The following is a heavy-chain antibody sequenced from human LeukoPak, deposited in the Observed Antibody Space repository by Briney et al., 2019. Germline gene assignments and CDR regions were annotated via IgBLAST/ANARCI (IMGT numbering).Heavy chain of an antibody. CDR1: GGTFSSYA. CDR2: IIPIFGTT. J-gene: IGHJ5*02. D-gene: IGHD5-12*01. CDR3: ARAPSEWLRVDNWFDP. V-gene: IGHV1-69*01. Sequence: SVRVSCKASGGTFSSYAISWVRQAPGQGLEWMGGIIPIFGTTNYAQKFQGRVTITADESTSTAYMELSSLRSEDTAVYYCARAPSEWLRVDNWFDPWGQGTLVTVSS.